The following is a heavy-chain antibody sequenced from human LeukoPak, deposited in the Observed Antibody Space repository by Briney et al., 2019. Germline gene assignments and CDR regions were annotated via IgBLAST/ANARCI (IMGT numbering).Heavy chain of an antibody. CDR3: ASHYGPGPV. CDR1: GYTFNDRH. D-gene: IGHD3-10*01. J-gene: IGHJ4*02. V-gene: IGHV1-2*06. CDR2: IQPRTGDT. Sequence: ASVKVSCKTSGYTFNDRHIHWVRQAPGQGLEWMGRIQPRTGDTDFAQKFQGRANITRYTSITTGYLELTSLSSDDTAVYYCASHYGPGPVWGQGTLVTVS.